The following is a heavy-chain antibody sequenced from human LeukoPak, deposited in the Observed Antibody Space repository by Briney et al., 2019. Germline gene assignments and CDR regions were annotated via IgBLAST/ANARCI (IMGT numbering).Heavy chain of an antibody. CDR3: AKLWLGRRDGFDY. J-gene: IGHJ4*02. CDR2: IRSDGSNT. D-gene: IGHD5-12*01. V-gene: IGHV3-30*02. Sequence: SGGSLRLSCAASRFTFNLYDMHWVRQAPGKGLEWVAFIRSDGSNTYYADSVKGRFTTSRDNSKNTLFLQMNSLRPEDTATYYCAKLWLGRRDGFDYWGQGTLLIVSS. CDR1: RFTFNLYD.